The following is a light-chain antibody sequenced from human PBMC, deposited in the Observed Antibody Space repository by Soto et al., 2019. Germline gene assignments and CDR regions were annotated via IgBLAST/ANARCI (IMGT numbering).Light chain of an antibody. CDR3: QQDNNWPRT. V-gene: IGKV3-15*01. CDR2: GAS. Sequence: TVMTQSKDTLSVSPGERSTLSCRASQSVSSNLAWYQQKPGQAPRLLIYGASTRATGIPARFSGSGSGTEFTLTISSLQSEDFAVYYCQQDNNWPRTFCQGTRLEI. J-gene: IGKJ5*01. CDR1: QSVSSN.